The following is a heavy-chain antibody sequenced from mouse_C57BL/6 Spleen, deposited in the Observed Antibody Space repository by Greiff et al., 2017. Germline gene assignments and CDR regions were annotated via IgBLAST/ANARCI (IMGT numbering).Heavy chain of an antibody. D-gene: IGHD2-5*01. V-gene: IGHV1-78*01. J-gene: IGHJ3*01. Sequence: VKLMESDAELVKPGASVKISCKVSRYTFTDHTIHWMKQRPEQGLEWIGYIYPRAGSTKNNEKFKGKATLTADKSSSTSYMQRNSLTSEDSAVYFCARSAYYSNYVFAYWGQGTLVTVSA. CDR1: RYTFTDHT. CDR3: ARSAYYSNYVFAY. CDR2: IYPRAGST.